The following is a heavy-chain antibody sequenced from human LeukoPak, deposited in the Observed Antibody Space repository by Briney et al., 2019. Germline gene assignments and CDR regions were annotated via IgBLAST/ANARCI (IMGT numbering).Heavy chain of an antibody. V-gene: IGHV1-2*02. CDR2: INPNRGGT. CDR1: GYTFTGYY. D-gene: IGHD5-18*01. Sequence: ASVKVSCKASGYTFTGYYMHWVRQAPRQGREWMGWINPNRGGTNYAQKFQGRVTMTRDTSISTAYMELSRLRSDDTAVYYCARDQMVKYYYYYMDVWGKGTTVTVSS. J-gene: IGHJ6*03. CDR3: ARDQMVKYYYYYMDV.